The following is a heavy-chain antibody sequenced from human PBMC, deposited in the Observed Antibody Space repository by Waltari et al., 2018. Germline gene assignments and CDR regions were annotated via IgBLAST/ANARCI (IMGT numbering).Heavy chain of an antibody. Sequence: QVQLVQSGAEVKKPGASVKVSCKASGYTFPNYPIHWVPQAPGQRLEWMGWINAGNADTKNSQNFQGRVSITRDTSASTAYMELSSLTSEDTALYYCAGQQWPGDRPYFDYWGQGTLVTVSS. J-gene: IGHJ4*02. V-gene: IGHV1-3*01. CDR2: INAGNADT. CDR3: AGQQWPGDRPYFDY. CDR1: GYTFPNYP. D-gene: IGHD6-19*01.